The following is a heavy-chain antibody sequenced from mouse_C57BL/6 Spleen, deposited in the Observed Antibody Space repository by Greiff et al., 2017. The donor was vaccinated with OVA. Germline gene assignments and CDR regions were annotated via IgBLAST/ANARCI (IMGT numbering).Heavy chain of an antibody. CDR2: ISSGGDYI. Sequence: EVQLVESGEGLVKPGGSLKLSCAASGFTFSSYAMSWVRQTPEKRLEWVAYISSGGDYIYYADTVKGRFTISRDNARNTLYLQMSSLKSEDTAMYYCTRAGGNYYYFDYWGQGTTLTVSS. V-gene: IGHV5-9-1*02. CDR1: GFTFSSYA. J-gene: IGHJ2*01. CDR3: TRAGGNYYYFDY. D-gene: IGHD2-1*01.